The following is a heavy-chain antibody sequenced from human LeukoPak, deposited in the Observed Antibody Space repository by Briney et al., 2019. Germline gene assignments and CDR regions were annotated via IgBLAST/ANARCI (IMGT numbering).Heavy chain of an antibody. D-gene: IGHD2-21*01. V-gene: IGHV3-30-3*01. CDR2: TSDDGSDT. Sequence: GGSLRLSCAASGFTFSTYAFHWVRQAPGKGLEWVAVTSDDGSDTYYADFVKGRFTISRDNSRNTLYLQMNSLKNEDTAVYYCARENRQWVISGGEDYWGQGTLVTVSS. CDR1: GFTFSTYA. CDR3: ARENRQWVISGGEDY. J-gene: IGHJ4*02.